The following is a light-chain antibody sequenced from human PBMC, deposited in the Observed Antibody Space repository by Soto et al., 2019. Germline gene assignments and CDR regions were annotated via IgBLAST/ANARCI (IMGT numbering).Light chain of an antibody. J-gene: IGKJ5*01. Sequence: AIEMTQSPSSLAASLGDRVTITCGASQGIRNDLGWYQQKPGKAPKLLIYAASSLQSGVPSRFRGSGSGTDFTLTISSLQPEDVATYYCQQSYSTPITFGQGTRLEIK. CDR1: QGIRND. CDR2: AAS. CDR3: QQSYSTPIT. V-gene: IGKV1-6*01.